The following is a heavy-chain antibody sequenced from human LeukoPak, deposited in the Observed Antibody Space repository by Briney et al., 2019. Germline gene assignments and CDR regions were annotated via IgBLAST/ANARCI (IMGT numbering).Heavy chain of an antibody. CDR2: ISGSGGST. J-gene: IGHJ6*02. D-gene: IGHD3-10*01. CDR3: AKVREYYYYGMDV. Sequence: GGSLRLSCAASGFTFSNYAMSWVRQAPGKGLEWVSAISGSGGSTYYADSVKGRFTISRDNSKNTLYLQINSLRAEDTAVYYCAKVREYYYYGMDVWGQGTTVTVSS. V-gene: IGHV3-23*01. CDR1: GFTFSNYA.